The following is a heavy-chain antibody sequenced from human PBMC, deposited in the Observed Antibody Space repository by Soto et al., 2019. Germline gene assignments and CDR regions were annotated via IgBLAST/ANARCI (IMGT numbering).Heavy chain of an antibody. V-gene: IGHV3-53*01. CDR3: VRDMQLWRLDS. CDR2: IFSDNST. CDR1: GFPVRSKY. J-gene: IGHJ4*02. D-gene: IGHD2-21*01. Sequence: GGSLRLSCAASGFPVRSKYMNWVRQAPGKGLEWVSLIFSDNSTYYADSVRGRFTISRDNSKNTLYLHMNSLRAEDTAVYYCVRDMQLWRLDSWGQGTLVTVSS.